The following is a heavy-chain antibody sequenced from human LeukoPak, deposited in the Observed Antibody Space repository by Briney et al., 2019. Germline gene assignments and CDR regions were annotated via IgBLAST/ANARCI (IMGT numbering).Heavy chain of an antibody. CDR3: ARDQVDCSSTSCYYYYYYMDV. D-gene: IGHD2-2*01. CDR1: GFTFSSYA. J-gene: IGHJ6*03. V-gene: IGHV3-30-3*01. CDR2: ISYDGSNK. Sequence: PGGSLRLSCAASGFTFSSYAMHWVRQAPGKGLEWVAVISYDGSNKYYADSVKGRFTISRDNSMNTLYLQMNSLRAEDTAVYYCARDQVDCSSTSCYYYYYYMDVWGKGTTVTVSS.